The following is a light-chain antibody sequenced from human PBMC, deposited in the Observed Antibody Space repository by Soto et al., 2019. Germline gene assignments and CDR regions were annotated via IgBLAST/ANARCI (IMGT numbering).Light chain of an antibody. Sequence: QSALTQPASVSGSPGQSITFSCTGTSSDVGSYNLVSWYQQHPDKAPKLMIYDVIKRPSGVPDRFSGSKSGITASLTISGLQADDEADYYCCSYAATSTLVFGGGTKLTVL. V-gene: IGLV2-23*02. CDR2: DVI. CDR1: SSDVGSYNL. CDR3: CSYAATSTLV. J-gene: IGLJ3*02.